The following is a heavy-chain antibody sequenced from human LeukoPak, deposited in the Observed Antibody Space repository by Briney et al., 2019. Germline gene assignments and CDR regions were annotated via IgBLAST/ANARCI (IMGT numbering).Heavy chain of an antibody. D-gene: IGHD6-19*01. CDR3: ARHIGGWLYYFDY. J-gene: IGHJ4*02. V-gene: IGHV4-39*01. CDR1: GGSISSSSYY. Sequence: SETLSLTCTVSGGSISSSSYYWGWIRQPPGKGLEWIGSIYYSGSTYYNPSLKSRVTISVDTSKNQFSLKLSSVTAADTAVYYCARHIGGWLYYFDYWGQGALVTVSS. CDR2: IYYSGST.